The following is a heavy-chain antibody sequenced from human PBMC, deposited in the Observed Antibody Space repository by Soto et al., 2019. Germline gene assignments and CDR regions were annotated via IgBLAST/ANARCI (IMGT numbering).Heavy chain of an antibody. CDR2: VCYSGST. J-gene: IGHJ4*02. CDR3: ARHGGYYFDY. D-gene: IGHD3-16*01. Sequence: PGKGREWIGSVCYSGSTYYNPSLKSRVTISVDTSKNQFSLKLSSVTAAATAVYYCARHGGYYFDYWGQEALVTVSS. V-gene: IGHV4-39*01.